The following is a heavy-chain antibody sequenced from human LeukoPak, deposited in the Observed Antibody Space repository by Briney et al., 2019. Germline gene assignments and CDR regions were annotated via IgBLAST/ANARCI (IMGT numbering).Heavy chain of an antibody. J-gene: IGHJ4*02. CDR1: GGSISSYD. D-gene: IGHD6-19*01. CDR3: AREKIAVAGPIDY. Sequence: SETLSLTCTVSGGSISSYDWSWIRQPPGKGLEWIGEIYQSGSTNYNPSLKSRVTISVDKSKNQFSLKLNSVTAADTAVYYCAREKIAVAGPIDYWGQGTLVTVSS. CDR2: IYQSGST. V-gene: IGHV4-59*12.